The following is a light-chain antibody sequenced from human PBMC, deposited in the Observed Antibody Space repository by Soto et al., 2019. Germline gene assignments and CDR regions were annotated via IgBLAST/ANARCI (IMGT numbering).Light chain of an antibody. CDR1: QSISSY. CDR3: QQRYSTTQT. J-gene: IGKJ1*01. Sequence: DIQMTQSPSTLYGSVGDRVTITCRASQSISSYLNWYQQKQGKAPKLLIYAASSLQSGVPSRFSGSGSGTDGTITISSLQKEDGSTYDCQQRYSTTQTFGQGTKVDI. CDR2: AAS. V-gene: IGKV1-39*01.